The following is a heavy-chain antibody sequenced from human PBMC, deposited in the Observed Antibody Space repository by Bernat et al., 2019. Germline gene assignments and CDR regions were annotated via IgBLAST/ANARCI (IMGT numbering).Heavy chain of an antibody. CDR1: GFTFRNYG. J-gene: IGHJ4*02. CDR3: AKDIYYYDSSGYSGVDY. Sequence: QVQLVESGGGVVQPGTSLRLSCAASGFTFRNYGMFWMRQAPGKGLEWVALIWYDGSNKYHADSVKGRFTISRDNSKNTLYLQMNSLRAEDTAVYYCAKDIYYYDSSGYSGVDYWGQGTLVTVSS. V-gene: IGHV3-33*06. D-gene: IGHD3-22*01. CDR2: IWYDGSNK.